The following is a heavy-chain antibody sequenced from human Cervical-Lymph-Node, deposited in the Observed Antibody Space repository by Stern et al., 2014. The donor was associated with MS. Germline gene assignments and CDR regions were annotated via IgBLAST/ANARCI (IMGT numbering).Heavy chain of an antibody. CDR1: GFPFSYST. Sequence: VQLVESGGGVVQPGRSLRLSCAASGFPFSYSTMHWVRQAPGKGLEWVATVSYDRSDEYYPDSVKGRFAISRDNSKNTLYLQVNSLRAEDTGVYFCARDRTVTTYYYYYGMDVWGQGTTVTVSS. D-gene: IGHD4-11*01. CDR3: ARDRTVTTYYYYYGMDV. V-gene: IGHV3-30*09. CDR2: VSYDRSDE. J-gene: IGHJ6*02.